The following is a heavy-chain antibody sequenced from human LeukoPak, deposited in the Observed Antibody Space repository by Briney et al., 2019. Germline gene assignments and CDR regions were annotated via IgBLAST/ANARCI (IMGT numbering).Heavy chain of an antibody. CDR2: INHSGST. V-gene: IGHV4-34*01. D-gene: IGHD2-15*01. Sequence: PSETLSLTCAVYGGSFSGYYWSWIRQPPGKGLEWIGEINHSGSTNYNPSLKSRVTISVDTSKNQFSLKLSSVTAADTAVYYCARGRDIDRGYYYMDVWGKGTTVTVSS. CDR3: ARGRDIDRGYYYMDV. J-gene: IGHJ6*03. CDR1: GGSFSGYY.